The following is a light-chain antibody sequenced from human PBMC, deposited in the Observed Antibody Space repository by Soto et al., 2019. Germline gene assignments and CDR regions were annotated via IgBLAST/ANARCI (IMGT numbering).Light chain of an antibody. V-gene: IGLV2-14*03. Sequence: QSVLTQPASVSGSPGQWPTISCTGTSSDVGGYNYVSWYQHHPGKAPKLMIYDVTNRPSGVSNRFSGSKSGNTASLTISGLQTEDEADYYCSSYTSSNTDVFGTGTKVTVL. J-gene: IGLJ1*01. CDR1: SSDVGGYNY. CDR3: SSYTSSNTDV. CDR2: DVT.